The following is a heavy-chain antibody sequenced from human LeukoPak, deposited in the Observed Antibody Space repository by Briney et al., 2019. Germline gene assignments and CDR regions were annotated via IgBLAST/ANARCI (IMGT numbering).Heavy chain of an antibody. CDR3: ARVDYTVTTVTSSDY. J-gene: IGHJ4*02. V-gene: IGHV3-11*06. Sequence: GGSLRLSCAASGFTFSAYDMTWIRQAPGKGLEWLASISSSSRYTNYADSVKGRFTVSRDNSKNTLYLQMNSLRAEDTAMYYCARVDYTVTTVTSSDYWGQGTLVTVSS. D-gene: IGHD4-17*01. CDR1: GFTFSAYD. CDR2: ISSSSRYT.